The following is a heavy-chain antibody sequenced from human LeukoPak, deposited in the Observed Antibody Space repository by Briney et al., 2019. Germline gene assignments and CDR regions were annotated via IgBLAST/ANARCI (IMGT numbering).Heavy chain of an antibody. J-gene: IGHJ4*02. V-gene: IGHV3-23*01. CDR2: ISGSGGGT. CDR3: AKDLLRYCSSTSCLGGIDY. CDR1: GFTFSSYA. Sequence: GGSLGLSCAASGFTFSSYAMSWVRQAPGKGLEWVSAISGSGGGTYYADSVKGRFTISRDNSKNTLYLQMNSLRAEDTAVYYCAKDLLRYCSSTSCLGGIDYWGQGTLVTVSS. D-gene: IGHD2-2*01.